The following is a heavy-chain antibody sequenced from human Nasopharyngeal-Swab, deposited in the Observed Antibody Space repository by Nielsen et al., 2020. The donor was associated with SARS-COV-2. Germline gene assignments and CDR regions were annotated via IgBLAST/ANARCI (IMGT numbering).Heavy chain of an antibody. CDR1: GFTFSSYS. CDR2: ISSSSSYI. CDR3: ARDVNYSSGWYDY. Sequence: GESLKISCAASGFTFSSYSRNWVRQAPGKGLEWVSSISSSSSYIYYADSVKGRFTISRDNAKNSLYLQMNSLRAEDTAVYYCARDVNYSSGWYDYWGQGTLVTVSS. J-gene: IGHJ4*02. D-gene: IGHD6-19*01. V-gene: IGHV3-21*01.